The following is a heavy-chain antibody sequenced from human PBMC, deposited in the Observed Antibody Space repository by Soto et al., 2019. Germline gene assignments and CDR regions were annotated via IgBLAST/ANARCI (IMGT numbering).Heavy chain of an antibody. CDR3: AKHQVRGATPFDY. J-gene: IGHJ4*02. D-gene: IGHD3-10*01. CDR1: GFTFSSYA. Sequence: EVQLLESGGGLVQPGGSLRLSCAASGFTFSSYAMSWVRQAPGKGLEWVSAISGSGGSTYYADSVKGRFTISKDNSKKTQNLQMNSLRAEETAVEYCAKHQVRGATPFDYRGQGTLVTVST. CDR2: ISGSGGST. V-gene: IGHV3-23*01.